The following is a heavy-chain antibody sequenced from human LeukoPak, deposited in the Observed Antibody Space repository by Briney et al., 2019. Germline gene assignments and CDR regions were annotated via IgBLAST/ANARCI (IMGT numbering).Heavy chain of an antibody. CDR1: GASISGSGHY. V-gene: IGHV4-39*01. CDR2: IYYTGST. D-gene: IGHD6-19*01. CDR3: VKSGGYGLIDY. J-gene: IGHJ4*02. Sequence: SETLSLTCAVSGASISGSGHYLGWIRQPPGKGLEWIGNIYYTGSTYYNASLQSRVTISIDMSKNQFSLRLSSVTAADTAMYYCVKSGGYGLIDYWGQGTLVTVSS.